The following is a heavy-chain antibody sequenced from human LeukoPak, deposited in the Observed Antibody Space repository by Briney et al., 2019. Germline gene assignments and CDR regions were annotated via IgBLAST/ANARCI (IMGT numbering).Heavy chain of an antibody. V-gene: IGHV7-4-1*02. J-gene: IGHJ4*02. CDR3: ARDAPATSSSYTQGVH. Sequence: GASVKVSCKASGYTFTNYAMNWVRQAPGQGLEWMGWINTNTGNPTYAQGFTGRFVFSLDTSVSTAYLQISSLNAEDTAVYFCARDAPATSSSYTQGVHWGQGTLVTVSS. D-gene: IGHD3-3*01. CDR2: INTNTGNP. CDR1: GYTFTNYA.